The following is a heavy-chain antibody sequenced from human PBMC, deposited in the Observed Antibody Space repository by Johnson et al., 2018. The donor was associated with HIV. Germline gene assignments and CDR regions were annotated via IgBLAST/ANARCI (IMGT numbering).Heavy chain of an antibody. V-gene: IGHV3-30-3*01. Sequence: QVQLVESGGGVVQPGRSLRLSCAASGFTFSSYAMHWVRQAPGKGLEWVAVISYDGSNKYYADSVKGRFTISRDNSKNTLYLQMTSLRQDDTAVYSCYCTDHVGAGSESKGTFDAWGQGTMVTVSS. CDR1: GFTFSSYA. CDR2: ISYDGSNK. J-gene: IGHJ3*01. CDR3: YCTDHVGAGSESKGTFDA. D-gene: IGHD3-10*01.